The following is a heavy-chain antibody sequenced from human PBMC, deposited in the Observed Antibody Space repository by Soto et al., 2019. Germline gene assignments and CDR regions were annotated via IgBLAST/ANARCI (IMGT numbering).Heavy chain of an antibody. CDR1: GYTFTSYP. CDR3: ASCPQNCITTSPCCLFFDY. D-gene: IGHD2-2*01. V-gene: IGHV1-3*01. CDR2: INAGNGNT. J-gene: IGHJ4*02. Sequence: ASVKVSCKASGYTFTSYPMHWVRHAPGQRLEWMGWINAGNGNTKYSQRFQGRVTLSRDTSASTAYMELSSLRSEDTALYYCASCPQNCITTSPCCLFFDYWGQGTLVTVSS.